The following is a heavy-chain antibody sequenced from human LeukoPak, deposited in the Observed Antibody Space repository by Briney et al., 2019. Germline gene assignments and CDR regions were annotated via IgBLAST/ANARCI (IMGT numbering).Heavy chain of an antibody. CDR1: GGSISSGSYY. CDR3: ATYSSSWRSFDY. J-gene: IGHJ4*02. D-gene: IGHD6-13*01. Sequence: SQTLSLTCTVSGGSISSGSYYWSWIRQPAGKGLEWIGRIYTSGGTNYNPSLKSRVTISVDTSKNQFSLKLSSVTAADTAVYYCATYSSSWRSFDYWGQGTLVTVSS. V-gene: IGHV4-61*02. CDR2: IYTSGGT.